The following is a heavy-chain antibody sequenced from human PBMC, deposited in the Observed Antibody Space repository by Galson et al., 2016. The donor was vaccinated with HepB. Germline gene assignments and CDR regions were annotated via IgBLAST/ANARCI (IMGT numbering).Heavy chain of an antibody. J-gene: IGHJ4*02. D-gene: IGHD6-19*01. Sequence: SLRLSCAASGFTFSSYWMHWVRQAPGKGLVWVSRINSDGSSTIYADSVKGRFTLSRDNAKNTLYLQMNSLRTEDKAVYYCAREGGQWLERFDYWGQGTLVTVSS. CDR2: INSDGSST. V-gene: IGHV3-74*01. CDR1: GFTFSSYW. CDR3: AREGGQWLERFDY.